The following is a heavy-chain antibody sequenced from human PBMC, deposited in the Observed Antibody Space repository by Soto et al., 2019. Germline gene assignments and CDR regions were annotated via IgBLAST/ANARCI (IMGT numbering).Heavy chain of an antibody. V-gene: IGHV1-58*01. CDR1: GFTFTSSA. CDR3: ARGSGYGDYLDGDY. Sequence: SVKVSCKASGFTFTSSAVQWVRQARGQRLEWIGWIIVYSGNTNYAQKFQGRVTITRDTSTSTAYMELRSLRSDDTAVYYCARGSGYGDYLDGDYWG. D-gene: IGHD4-17*01. CDR2: IIVYSGNT. J-gene: IGHJ4*01.